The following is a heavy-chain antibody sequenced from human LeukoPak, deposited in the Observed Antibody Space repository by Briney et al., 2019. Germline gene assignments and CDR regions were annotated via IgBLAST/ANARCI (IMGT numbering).Heavy chain of an antibody. CDR3: ATTKGPYYDFWSGYYTS. V-gene: IGHV4-59*08. CDR1: GGSMSPYH. CDR2: IYYSGST. D-gene: IGHD3-3*01. J-gene: IGHJ4*02. Sequence: SETLSLTCTVSGGSMSPYHWGWIRQPPGKGLEWTGYIYYSGSTNYNPSLKSRVTISVDTSKNQFSLKLSSVTAADTAVYYCATTKGPYYDFWSGYYTSWGQGTLVTVSS.